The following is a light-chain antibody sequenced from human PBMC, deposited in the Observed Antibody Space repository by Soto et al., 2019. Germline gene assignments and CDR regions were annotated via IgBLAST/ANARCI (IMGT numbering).Light chain of an antibody. CDR3: QQYNNWPLYT. V-gene: IGKV3-15*01. Sequence: EIVMTQSPATLSVSPGERATLSCRASQSVSSNLAWYRQKPGQAPRLLIYGASTRATGIPDRFSGSGSGTVFNLTISSLQSEVFAVYFCQQYNNWPLYTFGQGTKLEIK. J-gene: IGKJ2*01. CDR1: QSVSSN. CDR2: GAS.